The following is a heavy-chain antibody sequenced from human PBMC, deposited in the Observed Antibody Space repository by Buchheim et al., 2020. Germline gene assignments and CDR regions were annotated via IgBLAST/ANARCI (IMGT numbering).Heavy chain of an antibody. J-gene: IGHJ4*02. V-gene: IGHV4-59*01. CDR2: TYYSGST. Sequence: QVQLQESGPGLVKPSETLSLTCTVSGGSISSYYWSWIRQPPGKGLEWIGYTYYSGSTNYNPSLKSRVTISVDTSKNQFSLKLSSVTAADTAVYYCAREITIFGVVTSWYFDYWGQGTL. CDR3: AREITIFGVVTSWYFDY. CDR1: GGSISSYY. D-gene: IGHD3-3*01.